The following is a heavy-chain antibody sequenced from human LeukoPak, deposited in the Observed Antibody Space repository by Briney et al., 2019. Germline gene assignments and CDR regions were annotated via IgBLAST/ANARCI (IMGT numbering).Heavy chain of an antibody. CDR2: ITTSDGNT. CDR1: GFTFSSYT. Sequence: GGSLRLSCAASGFTFSSYTMSWVRQAPGKGLEWVSTITTSDGNTYYTDSVKGRFTVSRDNSKNTLYLQMNSLRAEDTAVYYCAKDGGLWVSAHWGDSWGRGTLVTVSS. J-gene: IGHJ4*02. V-gene: IGHV3-23*01. CDR3: AKDGGLWVSAHWGDS. D-gene: IGHD7-27*01.